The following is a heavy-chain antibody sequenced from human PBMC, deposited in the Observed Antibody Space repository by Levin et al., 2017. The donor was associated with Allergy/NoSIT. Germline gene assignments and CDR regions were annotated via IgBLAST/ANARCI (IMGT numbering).Heavy chain of an antibody. V-gene: IGHV4-30-2*01. CDR3: ARAGIGNFGYLFDP. D-gene: IGHD1-7*01. J-gene: IGHJ5*02. Sequence: HSQTLSLTCAVSGDSISRDGYYWNWIRQPPGKGLEWIGHISHSGRSDYNPSLKSRVTISLDRSKNHFSLKLSSVTAADTAVYYCARAGIGNFGYLFDPWGLGTLVTVSS. CDR2: ISHSGRS. CDR1: GDSISRDGYY.